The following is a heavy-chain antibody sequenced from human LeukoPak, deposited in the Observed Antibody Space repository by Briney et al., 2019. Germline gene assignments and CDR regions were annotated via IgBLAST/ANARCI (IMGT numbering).Heavy chain of an antibody. CDR2: MNPNSGNT. J-gene: IGHJ5*02. D-gene: IGHD3-22*01. V-gene: IGHV1-8*01. CDR1: GYTFTSYD. CDR3: ARGPYYYDSSGLGANWFDP. Sequence: ASVKVSCKASGYTFTSYDINWVRQATGQGLEWMGWMNPNSGNTGYVQKFQGRVTMTRNTSISTAYMELSSLRSEDTAVYYCARGPYYYDSSGLGANWFDPWGQGTLVTVSS.